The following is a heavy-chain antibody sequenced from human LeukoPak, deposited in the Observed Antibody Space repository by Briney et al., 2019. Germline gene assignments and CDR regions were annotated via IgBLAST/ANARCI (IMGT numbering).Heavy chain of an antibody. CDR2: ISGSGGST. V-gene: IGHV3-23*01. J-gene: IGHJ4*02. CDR3: AKGGYGSGSYDRYFDY. CDR1: GFTFDDYG. D-gene: IGHD3-10*01. Sequence: GGSLRLSCAASGFTFDDYGMSWVRQAPGKGLEWVSAISGSGGSTYYADSVKGRFTISRDNSKNTLYLQMNSLRAEDTAVYYCAKGGYGSGSYDRYFDYWGQGTLVTVSS.